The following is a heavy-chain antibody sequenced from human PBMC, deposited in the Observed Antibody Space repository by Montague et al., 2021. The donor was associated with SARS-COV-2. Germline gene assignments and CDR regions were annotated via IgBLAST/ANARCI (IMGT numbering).Heavy chain of an antibody. J-gene: IGHJ6*02. CDR1: GFTFSSFS. CDR3: ARFETSKFYSSGVVV. Sequence: SLRLSCAASGFTFSSFSMNWVRQAPGKRLEWVASISSESTYILYAESVRGRFTVSRDNAQNFLFLQMNSLRAEDTALYYCARFETSKFYSSGVVVWGQGTTVTVSS. V-gene: IGHV3-21*01. CDR2: ISSESTYI. D-gene: IGHD2-15*01.